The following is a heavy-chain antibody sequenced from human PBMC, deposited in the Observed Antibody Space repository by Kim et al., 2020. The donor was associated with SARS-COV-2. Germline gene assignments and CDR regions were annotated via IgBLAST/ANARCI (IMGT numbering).Heavy chain of an antibody. CDR3: ARGGVNGRYFDWLLIDY. D-gene: IGHD3-9*01. CDR2: INPSGGST. CDR1: GYTFTSYY. J-gene: IGHJ4*02. V-gene: IGHV1-46*01. Sequence: ASVKVSCKASGYTFTSYYMHWVRQAPGQGLEWMGIINPSGGSTSYAQKFQGRVTMTRDTSTSTVYMELSSLRSEDTAVYYCARGGVNGRYFDWLLIDYWGQGTLVTVSS.